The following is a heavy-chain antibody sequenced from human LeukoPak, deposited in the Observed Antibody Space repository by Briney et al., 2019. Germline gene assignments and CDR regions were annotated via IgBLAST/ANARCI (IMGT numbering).Heavy chain of an antibody. Sequence: ASVKVSCKAFGYTYTDYYIHWVRQAPGQGLEWMGGIIPIFGTANYAQKFQGRVTITADKSTSTAYMELSSLRSEDTAVYYCARDYSNWFDPWGQGTLVTVSS. CDR2: IIPIFGTA. V-gene: IGHV1-69*06. J-gene: IGHJ5*02. CDR3: ARDYSNWFDP. CDR1: GYTYTDYY. D-gene: IGHD4-11*01.